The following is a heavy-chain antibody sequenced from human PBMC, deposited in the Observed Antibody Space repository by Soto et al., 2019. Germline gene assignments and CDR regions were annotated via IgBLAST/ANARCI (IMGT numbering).Heavy chain of an antibody. CDR1: GFTFSQYG. Sequence: GGSLRRSWAASGFTFSQYGIHWVRQAPGKGMEWVGLSWSGGRGEDCADSVRGRFTISRDYSKTTVYLQMNSLRVEDTAVYYCAKDDDTSSHFSLLDFRGQGTLVTVSS. CDR2: SWSGGRGE. D-gene: IGHD3-22*01. J-gene: IGHJ4*01. V-gene: IGHV3-33*06. CDR3: AKDDDTSSHFSLLDF.